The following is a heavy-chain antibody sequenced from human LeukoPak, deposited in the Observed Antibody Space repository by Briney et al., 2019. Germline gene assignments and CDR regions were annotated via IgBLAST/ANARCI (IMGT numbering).Heavy chain of an antibody. CDR1: GFTVSSNY. Sequence: GGSLRLSCAASGFTVSSNYMSWVRQAPGKGLEWVSVICSGGSTYYADSVKGRFTISRDNSKNTLYLQMNSLRAEDTAVYYCARASRELFDAFDIWGQGTMVTVSS. V-gene: IGHV3-53*01. D-gene: IGHD1-26*01. CDR2: ICSGGST. CDR3: ARASRELFDAFDI. J-gene: IGHJ3*02.